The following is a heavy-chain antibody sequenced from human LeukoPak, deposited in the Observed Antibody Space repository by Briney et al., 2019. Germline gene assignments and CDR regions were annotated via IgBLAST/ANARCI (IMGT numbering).Heavy chain of an antibody. J-gene: IGHJ4*02. D-gene: IGHD1-26*01. CDR1: GFTFSSTS. CDR2: TVGGGDGT. Sequence: GGSLRLSCAASGFTFSSTSMSWVRQAPGKGLEWVAVTVGGGDGTYYADSVKGRFTISRDNSNNTLYLQMNSLRAEDTAVYYCARGTSGSYPEAFDYWGQGTLVTVSS. V-gene: IGHV3-23*01. CDR3: ARGTSGSYPEAFDY.